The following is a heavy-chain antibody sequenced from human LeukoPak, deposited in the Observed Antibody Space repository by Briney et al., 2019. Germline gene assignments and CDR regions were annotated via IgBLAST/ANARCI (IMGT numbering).Heavy chain of an antibody. Sequence: PSETLSLTCTVSGGSISSYYWSWIRQPAGKGLEWIGRIYTSGSTNYNPSLKSRVTMSVDTSKNQFSLKLSSVTAADTAVYYCARWSDHYDSSGYLSDAFDIWGQGTMVTVSS. J-gene: IGHJ3*02. CDR1: GGSISSYY. CDR3: ARWSDHYDSSGYLSDAFDI. D-gene: IGHD3-22*01. V-gene: IGHV4-4*07. CDR2: IYTSGST.